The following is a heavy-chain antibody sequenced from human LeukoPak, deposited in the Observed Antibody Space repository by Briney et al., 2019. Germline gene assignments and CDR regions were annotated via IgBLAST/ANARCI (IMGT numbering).Heavy chain of an antibody. J-gene: IGHJ5*02. Sequence: ASVKVSCKASGYTFTGYYLHWVRQAPGQGLEWMGWINPNSGGTNYAQKFQGRVTMTRDTSISTAYMELSRLRSDDTAVYYCARSNDGVYCSGGSCYTYNWFDPWGQGTLVTVSS. D-gene: IGHD2-15*01. CDR2: INPNSGGT. CDR1: GYTFTGYY. CDR3: ARSNDGVYCSGGSCYTYNWFDP. V-gene: IGHV1-2*02.